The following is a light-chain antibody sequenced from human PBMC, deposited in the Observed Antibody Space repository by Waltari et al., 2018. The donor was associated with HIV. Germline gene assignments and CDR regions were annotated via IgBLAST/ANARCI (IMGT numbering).Light chain of an antibody. CDR2: DVD. V-gene: IGLV2-14*03. CDR1: DRAFGVYNF. J-gene: IGLJ2*01. CDR3: ASFLGDNTIV. Sequence: SAVTQPASVSGLPGQSITIYCSGADRAFGVYNFLSCYKQFPGEPPTLILYDVDSRASGISHRCSGSKSANTASLTISALRAEDEGHYYCASFLGDNTIVFGGGTKVTVL.